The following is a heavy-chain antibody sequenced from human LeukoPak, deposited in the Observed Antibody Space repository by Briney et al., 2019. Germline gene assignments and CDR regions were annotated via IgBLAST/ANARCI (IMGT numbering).Heavy chain of an antibody. V-gene: IGHV4-59*01. D-gene: IGHD2-21*02. J-gene: IGHJ5*02. CDR3: ARGEAYCGGDCYSNWFDP. CDR1: GGSISSYY. CDR2: IYYSGST. Sequence: KPSETLSLTCTVSGGSISSYYWSWIRQPPGKGLEWIGYIYYSGSTNYNPSLKSRVTISVDTSKNQFSLKLSSVTAADTAVYYCARGEAYCGGDCYSNWFDPWGQGTLVTVSS.